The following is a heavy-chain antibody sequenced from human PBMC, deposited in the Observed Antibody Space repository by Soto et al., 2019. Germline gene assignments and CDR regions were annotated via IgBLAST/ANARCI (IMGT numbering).Heavy chain of an antibody. CDR1: GFTLSGYA. CDR3: ARRARPDFYYMDV. Sequence: GSLRLSCAASGFTLSGYAMDWVRQAPGKGLEYVSGISSNGVGTYYANSAQGRFTISRDNSKNTVYLQMGSLRPEDMAVYYCARRARPDFYYMDVWGKRTTVTVSS. J-gene: IGHJ6*03. D-gene: IGHD6-6*01. CDR2: ISSNGVGT. V-gene: IGHV3-64*01.